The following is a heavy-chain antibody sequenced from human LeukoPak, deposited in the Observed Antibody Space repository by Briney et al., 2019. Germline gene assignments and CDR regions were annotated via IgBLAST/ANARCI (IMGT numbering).Heavy chain of an antibody. V-gene: IGHV1-2*02. CDR2: INPNSGGT. Sequence: ASVKVSCKASGYTFTGYYMHWVRQAPGQGLEWRGWINPNSGGTNYAQRFQGRVTMTRDTSISTAYMELSRLRSDDTAVYYCAREWKRGIAAALKNWFGPWGQGTLVTVSS. CDR1: GYTFTGYY. J-gene: IGHJ5*02. D-gene: IGHD6-13*01. CDR3: AREWKRGIAAALKNWFGP.